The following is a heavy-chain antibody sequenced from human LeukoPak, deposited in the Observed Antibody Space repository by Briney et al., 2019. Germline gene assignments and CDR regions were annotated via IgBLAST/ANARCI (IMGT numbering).Heavy chain of an antibody. J-gene: IGHJ4*02. D-gene: IGHD5-12*01. CDR1: GGSISSYY. CDR2: IYYSGGT. CDR3: ARRLRGYSGYDQYYFDY. V-gene: IGHV4-59*08. Sequence: PSETLSLTCTVSGGSISSYYWSWIRQPPGKGLEWIGYIYYSGGTNYNPSLKSRVTISVDTSKNQFSLKLSSVTAADTAVYYCARRLRGYSGYDQYYFDYWGQGTLVTVSS.